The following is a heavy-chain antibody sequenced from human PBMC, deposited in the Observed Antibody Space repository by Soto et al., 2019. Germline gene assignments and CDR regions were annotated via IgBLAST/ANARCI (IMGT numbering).Heavy chain of an antibody. V-gene: IGHV3-7*03. Sequence: VGSLRLSCAASGFPFGTYWRSWVRHAPDQGLEWVATIKEDGNDKYYVDSVKGRFTISRDNAKKSLHLQMDSLRAEDTAIYFCVRQRLSPHSFDIWGQGTRVTVSS. CDR2: IKEDGNDK. D-gene: IGHD6-25*01. CDR1: GFPFGTYW. CDR3: VRQRLSPHSFDI. J-gene: IGHJ3*02.